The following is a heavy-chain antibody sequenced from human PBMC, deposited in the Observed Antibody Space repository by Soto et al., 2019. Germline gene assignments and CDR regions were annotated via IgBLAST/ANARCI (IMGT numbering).Heavy chain of an antibody. CDR1: GDSVSSNSAA. CDR2: TYYRSKWYN. J-gene: IGHJ5*02. D-gene: IGHD1-1*01. V-gene: IGHV6-1*01. CDR3: ARSTTGTTGVRAEQSQNWFDP. Sequence: PSQTLSLTCAISGDSVSSNSAAWNWIRQSPSRGLEWLGRTYYRSKWYNDYAVSVKSRITINPDTSKNQFSLQLNSVTPEDTAVYYCARSTTGTTGVRAEQSQNWFDPWGQGTLVTVSS.